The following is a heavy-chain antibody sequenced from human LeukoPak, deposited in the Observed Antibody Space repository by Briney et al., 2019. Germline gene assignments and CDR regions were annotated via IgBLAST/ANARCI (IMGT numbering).Heavy chain of an antibody. CDR2: SNPSGGNT. Sequence: ASVKVSCKASGYTFTRYYMHWVRHATGQGLEWMGISNPSGGNTNYAKKFQGRVTITADESTSTAYMALSSLRSEDTAVYYCARVRGYYGSGSYYNLFDYWGQGTLVTVSS. D-gene: IGHD3-10*01. J-gene: IGHJ4*02. CDR3: ARVRGYYGSGSYYNLFDY. V-gene: IGHV1-46*01. CDR1: GYTFTRYY.